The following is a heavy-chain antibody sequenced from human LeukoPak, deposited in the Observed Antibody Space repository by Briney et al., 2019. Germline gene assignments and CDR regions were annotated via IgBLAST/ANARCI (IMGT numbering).Heavy chain of an antibody. D-gene: IGHD2/OR15-2a*01. CDR2: IKADGSGT. V-gene: IGHV3-43*02. CDR3: ATWAFYHNLDV. CDR1: GFTIGPYA. Sequence: GGSLRLSCAASGFTIGPYAMYWVRQGPGRGLEWVSVIKADGSGTFYADSVRGRFTTSRDNSKNSLYLLMNSLTSEDTALYYCATWAFYHNLDVRGQGTTVIVSS. J-gene: IGHJ6*02.